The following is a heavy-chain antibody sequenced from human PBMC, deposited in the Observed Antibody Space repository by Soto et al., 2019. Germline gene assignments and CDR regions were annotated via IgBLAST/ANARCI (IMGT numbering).Heavy chain of an antibody. CDR3: ASGIYGGSYYYGMDV. Sequence: GASLKISCKGSGYSFTIYWIGWVRQMPGKGLEWMGIIYPGDSDTRYSPSFQGQVTISADKSISTAYLQWSSLKASDTAMYYCASGIYGGSYYYGMDVWGQGTTVTVSS. V-gene: IGHV5-51*01. CDR2: IYPGDSDT. D-gene: IGHD2-15*01. J-gene: IGHJ6*02. CDR1: GYSFTIYW.